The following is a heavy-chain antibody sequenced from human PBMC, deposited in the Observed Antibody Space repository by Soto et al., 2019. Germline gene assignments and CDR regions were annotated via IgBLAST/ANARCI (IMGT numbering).Heavy chain of an antibody. V-gene: IGHV3-21*01. CDR2: ISTSSSYI. Sequence: EVQLVESGGGLVKPGGSLRLSCAASGFTFSNYAMNWVRQAPGKGLEWVSSISTSSSYIYYADSVKGRFTISRDNAKNSLYLQMNSLRAEDTAVYYCARAIRNYYGMDVWGQGTTVTVSS. J-gene: IGHJ6*02. D-gene: IGHD3-3*01. CDR1: GFTFSNYA. CDR3: ARAIRNYYGMDV.